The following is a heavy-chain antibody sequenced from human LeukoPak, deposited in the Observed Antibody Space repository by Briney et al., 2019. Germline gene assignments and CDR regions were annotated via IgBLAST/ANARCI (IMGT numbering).Heavy chain of an antibody. D-gene: IGHD4-17*01. Sequence: GGSLRLSCATSGFTFSTYAFSWVRQAPGKGLEWVADISNSGRIHYADSVKGRFTISRDNSKNTLYLQMNSLRAEDTAVYYCARGMRDYGVPYYFDYWGQGTLVTVSS. CDR1: GFTFSTYA. CDR2: ISNSGRI. J-gene: IGHJ4*02. V-gene: IGHV3-23*01. CDR3: ARGMRDYGVPYYFDY.